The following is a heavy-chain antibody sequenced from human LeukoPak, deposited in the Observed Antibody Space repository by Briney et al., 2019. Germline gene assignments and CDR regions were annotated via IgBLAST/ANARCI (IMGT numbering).Heavy chain of an antibody. CDR3: AKELWFGELSPFDY. D-gene: IGHD3-10*01. CDR1: GFTFSSYA. J-gene: IGHJ4*02. CDR2: ISGSCGST. V-gene: IGHV3-23*01. Sequence: GGSLRLSCAASGFTFSSYAMSSVRQAPGPGLDWVSPISGSCGSTYYADSVKSRFTISRVNSKNTLYLQMNSLRAEETAVYYCAKELWFGELSPFDYWGQGILVTVSS.